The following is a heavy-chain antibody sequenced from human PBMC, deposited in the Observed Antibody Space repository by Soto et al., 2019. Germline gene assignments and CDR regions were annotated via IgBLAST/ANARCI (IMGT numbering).Heavy chain of an antibody. CDR1: GYTFTNYG. J-gene: IGHJ4*02. Sequence: QVQLVQSAAEVKKPGASVKVSCKASGYTFTNYGVSWVRQAPGQGLEWMGWISTDNGNTYYAQKFQGRVTMTTDTSTNTAYMDLRSLRSDDTAVYYCARDDTVNTGNLDYWGQGTLVTVSS. CDR2: ISTDNGNT. CDR3: ARDDTVNTGNLDY. D-gene: IGHD4-17*01. V-gene: IGHV1-18*04.